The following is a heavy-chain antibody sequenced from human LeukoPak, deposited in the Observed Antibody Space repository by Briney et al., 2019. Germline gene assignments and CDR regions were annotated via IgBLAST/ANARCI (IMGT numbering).Heavy chain of an antibody. D-gene: IGHD3-10*01. J-gene: IGHJ4*02. CDR3: AKSRGTYYYGSGSYYIPDDY. Sequence: PGGSLRLSCAASGFTFSSYAMSWVRQAPGKGLEWVSAISGSGGSTYYADSVKGRFTISRDNSKNTLYLQMNSLGAEDTAVYYCAKSRGTYYYGSGSYYIPDDYWGQGTLVTVSS. CDR1: GFTFSSYA. V-gene: IGHV3-23*01. CDR2: ISGSGGST.